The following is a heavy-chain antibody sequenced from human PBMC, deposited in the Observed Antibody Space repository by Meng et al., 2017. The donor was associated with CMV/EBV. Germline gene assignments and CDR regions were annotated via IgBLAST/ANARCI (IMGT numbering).Heavy chain of an antibody. CDR3: ARGGGYCSSTSCYQRRYWYFDL. J-gene: IGHJ2*01. V-gene: IGHV4-34*01. CDR2: INHGGST. Sequence: GYYWSGIRQPPGKGLEWIGEINHGGSTNYNPSLKSRVTIAVDTSKNQFSLKLSSVTAADTAVYYCARGGGYCSSTSCYQRRYWYFDLWGRGTLVTVSS. D-gene: IGHD2-2*01. CDR1: GYY.